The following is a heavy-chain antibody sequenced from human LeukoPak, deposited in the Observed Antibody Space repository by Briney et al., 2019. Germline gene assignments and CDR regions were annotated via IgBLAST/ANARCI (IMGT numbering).Heavy chain of an antibody. V-gene: IGHV5-51*01. CDR1: GYSFTSYW. Sequence: GESLKISCKGSGYSFTSYWIGWVRQMPGKGLEWMGIIYPGDSDTRYSPSFQGQVTISADKSISTAYLQWSSLKTSDTAMYYCAREPDSSGYSFDYWGQGTLVTVSS. CDR2: IYPGDSDT. J-gene: IGHJ4*02. D-gene: IGHD3-22*01. CDR3: AREPDSSGYSFDY.